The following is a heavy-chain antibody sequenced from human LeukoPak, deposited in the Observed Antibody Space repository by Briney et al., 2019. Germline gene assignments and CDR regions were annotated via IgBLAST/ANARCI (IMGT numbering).Heavy chain of an antibody. CDR3: AREGDYYGSGSYSTWD. Sequence: KPSETLSLTCTVSGGSISSSSYYWGWIRQPPGKGLEWIGSIYYSGSTYYNPSLKSRVTISVDTSKNQFSLKLSSVTAADTAVYYCAREGDYYGSGSYSTWDWGQGTLVTVSS. CDR1: GGSISSSSYY. CDR2: IYYSGST. J-gene: IGHJ4*02. V-gene: IGHV4-39*07. D-gene: IGHD3-10*01.